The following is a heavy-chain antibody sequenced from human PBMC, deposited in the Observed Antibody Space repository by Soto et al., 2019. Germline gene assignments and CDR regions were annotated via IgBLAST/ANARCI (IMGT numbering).Heavy chain of an antibody. CDR1: GFTFSNAW. CDR3: TTDLDWGSGLAFDI. Sequence: GGSLRLSCAASGFTFSNAWMSWVRQAPGKGLEWVGRIKSKTDGGTTDYAAPVKGRFTISRDDSKNTLYLQMNSLKTEDTAVYYCTTDLDWGSGLAFDIWGQGTMVTVSS. D-gene: IGHD7-27*01. J-gene: IGHJ3*02. V-gene: IGHV3-15*01. CDR2: IKSKTDGGTT.